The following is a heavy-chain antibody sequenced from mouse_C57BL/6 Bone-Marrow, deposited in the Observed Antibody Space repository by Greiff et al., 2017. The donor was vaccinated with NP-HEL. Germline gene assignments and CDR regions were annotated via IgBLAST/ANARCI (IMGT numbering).Heavy chain of an antibody. CDR1: GFNITDYY. CDR3: ARGGYSNYFDY. CDR2: IDPEDGGT. V-gene: IGHV14-2*01. Sequence: EVQVVDSGAELVKPGASVKLSCTASGFNITDYYMHWVKQRPEQGLEWIGRIDPEDGGTKYAPKFQGKATITADTSSNTAYLQLSSLTSEDTAVYYCARGGYSNYFDYWGQGTTLTVSS. D-gene: IGHD2-5*01. J-gene: IGHJ2*01.